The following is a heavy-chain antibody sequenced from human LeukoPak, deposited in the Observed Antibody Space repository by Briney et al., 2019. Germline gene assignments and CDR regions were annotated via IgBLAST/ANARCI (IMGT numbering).Heavy chain of an antibody. D-gene: IGHD2-21*02. Sequence: SETLSLTCTVSGGSMSSYYWSWIRQPPGMGLEYIGNIFYSGSTNYNPSLKSRVTISVDTPKNQFSLRLSSVTAADTAVYYCARHQRGDSDAFNIWGQGTLVNVSS. J-gene: IGHJ3*02. CDR3: ARHQRGDSDAFNI. CDR1: GGSMSSYY. V-gene: IGHV4-59*01. CDR2: IFYSGST.